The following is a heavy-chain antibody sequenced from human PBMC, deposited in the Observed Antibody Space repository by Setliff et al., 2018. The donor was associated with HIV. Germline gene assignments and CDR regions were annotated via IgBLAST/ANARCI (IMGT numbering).Heavy chain of an antibody. CDR3: ARHTPSSSRWTLYYYMDV. CDR1: RGSINSGSYY. V-gene: IGHV4-61*02. CDR2: FYTSGST. D-gene: IGHD6-6*01. Sequence: PSETLSLTCTVSRGSINSGSYYWTWIRQPAGKGLEWIGRFYTSGSTTYNPSLRSRLTISVDKSKNQFFLNLSSVTAADTAVFYCARHTPSSSRWTLYYYMDVWGKGTTVTVSS. J-gene: IGHJ6*03.